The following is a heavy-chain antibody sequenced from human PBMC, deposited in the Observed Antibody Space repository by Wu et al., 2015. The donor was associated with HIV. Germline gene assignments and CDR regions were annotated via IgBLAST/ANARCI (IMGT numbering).Heavy chain of an antibody. CDR2: IHPSVGSP. CDR1: GYTFTSYY. D-gene: IGHD2-2*03. Sequence: QIQLVQSGAEVKKPGASVKVSCKASGYTFTSYYMHWVRQAPGQGLEWMGIIHPSVGSPMYAQKFQGRVTMTRDTSTGTVYLELSTLRSEDTAVYSCARAGGFCSGTSCLDLWGQGTLVTVFS. V-gene: IGHV1-46*01. CDR3: ARAGGFCSGTSCLDL. J-gene: IGHJ5*02.